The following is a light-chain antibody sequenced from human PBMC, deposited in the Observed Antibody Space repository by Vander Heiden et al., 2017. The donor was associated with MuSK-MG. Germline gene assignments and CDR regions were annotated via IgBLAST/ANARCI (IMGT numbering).Light chain of an antibody. CDR1: SGSITSHS. Sequence: NFMLTQPQSVSESPGKTVPIFCSRSSGSITSHSVQWYQQRPGSPPTPVLYEDNQRPSGGPDRFSGSIDSSSNAASLTISGRKTEDEADYYCQSDDSSNVVFGGGTKLTVL. V-gene: IGLV6-57*01. CDR3: QSDDSSNVV. J-gene: IGLJ2*01. CDR2: EDN.